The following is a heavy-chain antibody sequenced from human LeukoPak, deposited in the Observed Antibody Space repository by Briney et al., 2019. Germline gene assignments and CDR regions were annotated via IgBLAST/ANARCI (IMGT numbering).Heavy chain of an antibody. D-gene: IGHD5-18*01. CDR1: DYSISSGYF. Sequence: PSETLSLTCTVSDYSISSGYFWGWIRQPPGKGLELIGSLYHSGSTYYNPSLKRRVTISVDTSMNQFSLTLRSVTAADTAIYYCARDISYLGTFDYWGQGTLVTVSS. J-gene: IGHJ4*02. V-gene: IGHV4-38-2*02. CDR3: ARDISYLGTFDY. CDR2: LYHSGST.